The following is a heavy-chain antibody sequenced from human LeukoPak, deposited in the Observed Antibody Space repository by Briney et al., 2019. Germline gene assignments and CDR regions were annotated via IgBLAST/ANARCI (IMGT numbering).Heavy chain of an antibody. CDR1: GFTFSSYE. V-gene: IGHV3-48*03. Sequence: GGSLRLSXAASGFTFSSYEMNWVRQAPGKGLEWVSYISSSGSTIYYADSVKGRFTISRDNAKNSLYLQMNSLRAEDTAVYYCAREGEQLAFFDYWGQRTLVTVSS. J-gene: IGHJ4*02. CDR3: AREGEQLAFFDY. D-gene: IGHD6-13*01. CDR2: ISSSGSTI.